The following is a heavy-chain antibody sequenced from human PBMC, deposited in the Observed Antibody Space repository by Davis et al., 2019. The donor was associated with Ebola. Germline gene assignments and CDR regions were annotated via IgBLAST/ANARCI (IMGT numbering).Heavy chain of an antibody. CDR3: ARDLFLDEPVTGAFDI. CDR2: IKQDGSEK. D-gene: IGHD1-20*01. Sequence: GESLKISCAASGFTFSSYWMSWVRQAPGKGLEWVANIKQDGSEKYYVDSVKGRFTISRDNAKNSLYLQMNSLRAEDTAVYYCARDLFLDEPVTGAFDIWGQGTMVTVSS. V-gene: IGHV3-7*01. CDR1: GFTFSSYW. J-gene: IGHJ3*02.